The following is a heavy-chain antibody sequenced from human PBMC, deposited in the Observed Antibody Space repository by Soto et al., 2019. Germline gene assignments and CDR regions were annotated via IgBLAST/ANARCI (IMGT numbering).Heavy chain of an antibody. CDR2: IYHSGST. D-gene: IGHD4-17*01. V-gene: IGHV4-4*02. CDR3: AKDRGVEVTTRFFDY. CDR1: GGSISSSNW. J-gene: IGHJ4*02. Sequence: SETLSLTCAVSGGSISSSNWWSWVRQPPGKGLEWIGEIYHSGSTNYNPSLKSRVTMSVDKSKNQFSLKLSSVTAADTAVYYCAKDRGVEVTTRFFDYWGQGTLVTVSS.